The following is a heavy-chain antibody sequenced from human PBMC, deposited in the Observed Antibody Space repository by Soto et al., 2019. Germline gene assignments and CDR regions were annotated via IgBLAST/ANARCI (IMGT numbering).Heavy chain of an antibody. CDR1: GYSFTSYW. J-gene: IGHJ6*02. CDR3: ARHEGVVVAATRDYYYYAMDV. V-gene: IGHV5-51*01. CDR2: IYPGDSDT. Sequence: PGESLKISCKGSGYSFTSYWIGWVRQMPGKGLEWMGIIYPGDSDTRYSPSFQGQVTISADKSISTAYLQWSSLKASDTAMYYCARHEGVVVAATRDYYYYAMDVWGQGTTVTVSS. D-gene: IGHD2-15*01.